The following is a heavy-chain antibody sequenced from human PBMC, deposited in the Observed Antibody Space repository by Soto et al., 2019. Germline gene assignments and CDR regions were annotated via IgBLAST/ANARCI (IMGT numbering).Heavy chain of an antibody. Sequence: QVQLQESGPGLVKPSETLSLTCTVSGGSVSSGSYYWSWIRQPPGKGLEWIGYIYYSGSTNYNPSLKSRVTISVDTSKNQFSLKLSSVTAADTAVYYCARGGSDFWSGYYVYYYYGMDVWGQGTTVTVSS. D-gene: IGHD3-3*01. CDR1: GGSVSSGSYY. J-gene: IGHJ6*02. CDR2: IYYSGST. CDR3: ARGGSDFWSGYYVYYYYGMDV. V-gene: IGHV4-61*01.